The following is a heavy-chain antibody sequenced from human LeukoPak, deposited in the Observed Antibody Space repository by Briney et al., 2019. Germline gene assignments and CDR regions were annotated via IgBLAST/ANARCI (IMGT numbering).Heavy chain of an antibody. CDR2: INPHNGDT. CDR1: GYTFIGYY. V-gene: IGHV1-2*02. Sequence: GGSLRLSCKASGYTFIGYYLHWVRQAPGQGLEWMGWINPHNGDTNYAQKFQDRVTMTRDTSITTAYMELSRLKSDDTAVYYCATVRDIVVGGGPYYFDYWGQGTLVTVSS. J-gene: IGHJ4*02. CDR3: ATVRDIVVGGGPYYFDY. D-gene: IGHD2-15*01.